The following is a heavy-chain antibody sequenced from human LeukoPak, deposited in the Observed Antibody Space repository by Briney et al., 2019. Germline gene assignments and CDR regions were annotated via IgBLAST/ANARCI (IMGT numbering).Heavy chain of an antibody. D-gene: IGHD3-22*01. CDR3: GKHDSSSDY. Sequence: GGSLRLSCAASGFSFRSYGMHWVRQAPGKGLEWVAFIRSDGSDKSYGGSVMGRFTISRDNSKNTLYLQMNTLRAEDTAVYYCGKHDSSSDYWGQGTLVTVSS. J-gene: IGHJ4*02. CDR2: IRSDGSDK. CDR1: GFSFRSYG. V-gene: IGHV3-30*02.